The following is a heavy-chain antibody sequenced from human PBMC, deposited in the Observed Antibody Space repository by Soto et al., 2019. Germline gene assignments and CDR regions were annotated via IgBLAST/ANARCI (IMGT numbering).Heavy chain of an antibody. V-gene: IGHV3-23*01. Sequence: SCKPTGYTFSGYYVHWVRQAPGQGLEWMGVFKPTGGGSTYYADSVKGRFTISRDNSKNTLYLQMNSLRAEDTAVYYCAKDLRRRFDPWGQGTLVTVSS. CDR3: AKDLRRRFDP. CDR1: GYTFSGYY. J-gene: IGHJ5*02. CDR2: FKPTGGGST.